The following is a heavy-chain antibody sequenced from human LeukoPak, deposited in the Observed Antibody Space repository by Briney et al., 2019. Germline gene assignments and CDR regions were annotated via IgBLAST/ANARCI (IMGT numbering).Heavy chain of an antibody. J-gene: IGHJ4*02. CDR1: AFTFGNYA. D-gene: IGHD3-10*01. CDR3: AKGSDRSGSYYLDY. Sequence: GGSLRLSCAASAFTFGNYAMNWVRQAPGKGLEWVSGLSGSGASTYYADSVKGRFTISRDNSMNTLYLQMNRLRAGDTAVYYCAKGSDRSGSYYLDYWGQGTLVTVPS. CDR2: LSGSGAST. V-gene: IGHV3-23*01.